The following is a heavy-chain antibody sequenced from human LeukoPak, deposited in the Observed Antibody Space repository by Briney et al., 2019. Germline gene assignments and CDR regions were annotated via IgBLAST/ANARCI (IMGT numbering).Heavy chain of an antibody. V-gene: IGHV3-48*02. Sequence: QPGGSLRLSCAGSGFTFSTYSMNWLRQAPGKGLEGVSYISGTSSIIYYEDSVKGRFTISRDNAKNSLYLQMNSLRDEDTAVYYCARGTWVSDRTFDTWGQGTVVTVSS. CDR1: GFTFSTYS. D-gene: IGHD1-14*01. CDR2: ISGTSSII. CDR3: ARGTWVSDRTFDT. J-gene: IGHJ3*02.